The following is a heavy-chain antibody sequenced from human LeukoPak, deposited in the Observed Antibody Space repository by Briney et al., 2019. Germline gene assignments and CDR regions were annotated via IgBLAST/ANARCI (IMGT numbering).Heavy chain of an antibody. Sequence: SETLSLTCAVSGYFISSNNWRAWIRQPPRKGLEWIGYIYYSGSTYYNPYNPSLTSRVTMSVDTSKNQFSLKLDSVTEIDTAMYYCARNQAVAANRGAFDIWGQGTMVTVSS. CDR3: ARNQAVAANRGAFDI. J-gene: IGHJ3*02. D-gene: IGHD6-19*01. V-gene: IGHV4-28*01. CDR2: IYYSGST. CDR1: GYFISSNNW.